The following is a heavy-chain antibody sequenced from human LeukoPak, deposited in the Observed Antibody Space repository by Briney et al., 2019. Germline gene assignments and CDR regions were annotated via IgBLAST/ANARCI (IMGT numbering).Heavy chain of an antibody. J-gene: IGHJ4*02. CDR1: GFTVSSNY. CDR3: ASATSRTYYYDSSGYFVY. CDR2: IYSGGST. Sequence: GGSLRLSCAASGFTVSSNYMSWVRQAPGKGLEWVSVIYSGGSTYYADSVKGRFTISRDNSKNTLYLQMNSLRAEDTAVYYCASATSRTYYYDSSGYFVYWGQGTLVTVSS. V-gene: IGHV3-66*01. D-gene: IGHD3-22*01.